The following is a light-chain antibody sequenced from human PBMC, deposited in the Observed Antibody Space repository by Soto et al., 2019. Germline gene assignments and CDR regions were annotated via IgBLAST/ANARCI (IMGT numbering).Light chain of an antibody. J-gene: IGLJ2*01. Sequence: QPVLTQPASVSGSPGQSITISCTGTSSDVGGYNYVSWYQQHPGKAPKLMIYDVNDRPSGVSDRFSGSKSGNTASLTISGLQADDEADYFCSSYTSGSTHVVFGGGTKLTVL. CDR1: SSDVGGYNY. V-gene: IGLV2-14*03. CDR2: DVN. CDR3: SSYTSGSTHVV.